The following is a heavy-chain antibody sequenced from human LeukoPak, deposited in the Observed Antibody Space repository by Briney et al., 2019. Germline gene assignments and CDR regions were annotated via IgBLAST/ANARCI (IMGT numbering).Heavy chain of an antibody. J-gene: IGHJ4*02. CDR3: ARTSYYFDY. D-gene: IGHD6-6*01. Sequence: KPSETLSLTCSVSGGSISSSSYYWGWIRQPPGKGLEWIGSIDYSGSTYYNPSLKSRVTISVDTSKNELSLKLSSVTAADTAVYYCARTSYYFDYWGQGTLVTVSS. CDR2: IDYSGST. V-gene: IGHV4-39*07. CDR1: GGSISSSSYY.